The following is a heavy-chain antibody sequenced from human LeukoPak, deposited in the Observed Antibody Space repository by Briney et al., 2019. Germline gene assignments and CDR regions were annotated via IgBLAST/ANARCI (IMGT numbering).Heavy chain of an antibody. J-gene: IGHJ1*01. CDR3: AKGIVVVVAATPEYFQH. D-gene: IGHD2-15*01. Sequence: GGTLRLSCAASGFTFSSYAMSWVRQAPGKGLEGVSAISGSGGSTYYADSVKGRFTMSRDNSKNTMYLQMNSLRAEDTAVYYCAKGIVVVVAATPEYFQHWGQGTLVTVSS. V-gene: IGHV3-23*01. CDR1: GFTFSSYA. CDR2: ISGSGGST.